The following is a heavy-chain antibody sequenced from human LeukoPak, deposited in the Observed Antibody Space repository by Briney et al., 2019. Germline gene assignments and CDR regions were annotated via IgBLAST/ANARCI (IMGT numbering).Heavy chain of an antibody. CDR3: ARDPYDSSGSYYAAFDI. D-gene: IGHD3-22*01. V-gene: IGHV3-13*01. Sequence: GGSLRLSCAASGFTFSSFDMHWVRQPTGQGLEWVSTIGTASDTYYPGSVEGRFTLSRDNAKNSLYLQMNSLTAGDTAVYYCARDPYDSSGSYYAAFDIWGQGTMVAVSS. J-gene: IGHJ3*02. CDR2: IGTASDT. CDR1: GFTFSSFD.